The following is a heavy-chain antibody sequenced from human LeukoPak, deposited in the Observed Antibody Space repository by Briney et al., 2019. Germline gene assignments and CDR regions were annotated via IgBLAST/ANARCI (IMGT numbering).Heavy chain of an antibody. CDR2: IYYSEST. D-gene: IGHD3-10*01. CDR3: ASGTVLLWFGELPYQISQFDP. V-gene: IGHV4-39*07. CDR1: GCSISSSSYY. Sequence: SETLSLTCTVSGCSISSSSYYWVWIRQPPGKGLEWIGSIYYSESTYYNPSPKSRVTISVDTSKTQFSLKVSSVTAADTAVYYCASGTVLLWFGELPYQISQFDPWGQGTLVTVSS. J-gene: IGHJ5*02.